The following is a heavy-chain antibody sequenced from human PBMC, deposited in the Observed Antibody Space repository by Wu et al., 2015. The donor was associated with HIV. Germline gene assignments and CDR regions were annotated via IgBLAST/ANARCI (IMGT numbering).Heavy chain of an antibody. CDR1: GGSFRSYV. CDR2: VIPILDKT. V-gene: IGHV1-69*11. D-gene: IGHD5-24*01. J-gene: IGHJ4*02. CDR3: ARGHSRDGYTLGY. Sequence: QGHLVQSGAEVKKPGSSVKVSCKASGGSFRSYVMTWVRQAPGQGLEWMGRVIPILDKTHYAQKFQGRVTITADESTNTGYMELRRLTSEDTAVYYCARGHSRDGYTLGYWGQGTLVTVSS.